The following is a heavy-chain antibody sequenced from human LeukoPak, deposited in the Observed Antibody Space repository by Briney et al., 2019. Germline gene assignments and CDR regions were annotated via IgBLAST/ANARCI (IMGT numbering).Heavy chain of an antibody. CDR2: INPSGGST. V-gene: IGHV1-46*01. CDR3: AKSARLAAAFFDP. Sequence: ASVKVSCKASGYTFTSYYMHWVRQAPGQGLEWMGIINPSGGSTSYAQKFQGRVTMTRDMSISTAYMELSSLRSEDTAVYYCAKSARLAAAFFDPWGQGTLVTVSS. CDR1: GYTFTSYY. J-gene: IGHJ5*02. D-gene: IGHD6-13*01.